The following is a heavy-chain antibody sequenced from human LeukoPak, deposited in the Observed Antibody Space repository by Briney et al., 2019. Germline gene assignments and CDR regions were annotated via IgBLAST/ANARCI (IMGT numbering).Heavy chain of an antibody. D-gene: IGHD4-23*01. CDR2: IYSGDST. CDR3: ARDDYGGNPIY. Sequence: GGSLRLSCAASGFTVSSNYMNWVRQAPGKGLEWVSIIYSGDSTYYADSVQGRFTISRDNYKNTLYLQMNSLRADDTAVYYCARDDYGGNPIYWGQGTLVTVSS. CDR1: GFTVSSNY. V-gene: IGHV3-66*01. J-gene: IGHJ4*02.